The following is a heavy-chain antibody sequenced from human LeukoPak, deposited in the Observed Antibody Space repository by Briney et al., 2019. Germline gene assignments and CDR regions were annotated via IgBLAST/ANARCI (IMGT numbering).Heavy chain of an antibody. CDR1: GYTFTSYD. CDR2: MNPNSGNT. J-gene: IGHJ6*03. D-gene: IGHD3-10*01. V-gene: IGHV1-8*03. Sequence: VASVKVSCKASGYTFTSYDINWVRQATGQGLEWMGWMNPNSGNTGYAQKFQGRVTITRNTSISTAYMELSSLRSEDTALYYCARETSSGVPPIIWSPYYYYYMDVWGKGTTVTVSS. CDR3: ARETSSGVPPIIWSPYYYYYMDV.